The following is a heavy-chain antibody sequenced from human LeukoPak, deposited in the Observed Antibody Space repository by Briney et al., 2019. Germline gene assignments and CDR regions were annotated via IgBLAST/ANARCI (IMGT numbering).Heavy chain of an antibody. CDR1: GYTFTSYG. V-gene: IGHV1-69*13. J-gene: IGHJ4*02. D-gene: IGHD1-26*01. CDR2: IIPIFGTA. Sequence: SVKVSCKASGYTFTSYGISWVRQAPGQGLEWMGGIIPIFGTANYAQKFQGRVTITADESTSTAYMELSSLRSEDTAVYYCARVVGATTLDYWGQGTLVTVSS. CDR3: ARVVGATTLDY.